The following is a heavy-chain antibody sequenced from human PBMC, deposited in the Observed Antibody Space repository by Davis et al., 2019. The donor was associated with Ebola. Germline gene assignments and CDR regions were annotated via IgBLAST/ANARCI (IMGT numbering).Heavy chain of an antibody. CDR2: ISYDGSNK. D-gene: IGHD1-26*01. Sequence: GESLKISCAASGFTFSSYGMHWVRQAPGKGLEWVAVISYDGSNKYYADSVKGRFTISRDNSKNTLYLQMNSLRAEDTAVYYCARDGTVAYYFDYWGQGTLVTVSS. J-gene: IGHJ4*02. CDR1: GFTFSSYG. V-gene: IGHV3-30*19. CDR3: ARDGTVAYYFDY.